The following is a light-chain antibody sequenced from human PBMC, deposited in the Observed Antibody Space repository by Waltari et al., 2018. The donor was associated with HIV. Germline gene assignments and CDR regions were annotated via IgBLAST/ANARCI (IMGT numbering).Light chain of an antibody. Sequence: QLVLTQSPSASASLGASVKLTCTLSSGHTNYAIAWHQQHPEKGPRYLMTLKRDGSHSKGDGIPDRFSGSSSGAERYLIISSLQSEDEADYYCQTWGTGMQVCGGGTKVTVL. CDR2: LKRDGSH. V-gene: IGLV4-69*02. J-gene: IGLJ3*02. CDR3: QTWGTGMQV. CDR1: SGHTNYA.